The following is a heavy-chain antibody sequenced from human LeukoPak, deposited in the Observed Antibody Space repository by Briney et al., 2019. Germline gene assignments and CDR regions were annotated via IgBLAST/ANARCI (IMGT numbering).Heavy chain of an antibody. D-gene: IGHD3-3*01. CDR2: FDPEDGET. V-gene: IGHV1-24*01. CDR1: GYTLTELS. J-gene: IGHJ3*02. CDR3: ATKFLAFDI. Sequence: ASVNVSCKVSGYTLTELSMHWVRQAPGKGLEWVGGFDPEDGETIYAQKFQGRVTMTEDTSTNTAYMELSSLRSEDTAVYYCATKFLAFDIWGQGTMVTVSS.